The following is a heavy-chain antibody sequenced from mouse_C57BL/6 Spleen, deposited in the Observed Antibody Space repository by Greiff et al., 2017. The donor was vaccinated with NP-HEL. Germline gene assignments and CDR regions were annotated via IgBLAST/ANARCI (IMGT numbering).Heavy chain of an antibody. J-gene: IGHJ4*01. CDR1: GFTFSDYY. CDR2: ISNGGGST. CDR3: ARQNYYYGRGAMDY. V-gene: IGHV5-12*01. D-gene: IGHD1-1*01. Sequence: EVQLVESGGGLVQPGGSLKLSCAASGFTFSDYYMYWVRQTPEKRLEWVAYISNGGGSTYYPDTVKGRFTISRDNAKNTLYLQMSRLKSEDTAMYYCARQNYYYGRGAMDYWGQGTSVTVSS.